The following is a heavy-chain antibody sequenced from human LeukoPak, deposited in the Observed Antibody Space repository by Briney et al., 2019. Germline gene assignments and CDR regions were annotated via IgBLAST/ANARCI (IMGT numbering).Heavy chain of an antibody. J-gene: IGHJ4*02. V-gene: IGHV3-23*01. CDR3: AKEYYYDSSGYYFPRGFIYY. D-gene: IGHD3-22*01. CDR2: ISGSGGRR. Sequence: GGSLRLSCAASGFTFSSYAMSGVRQAPRKGLAWVSAISGSGGRRYYADSVKGRFTISRDNSKNTLYQQMNSLRVEDTAVYYCAKEYYYDSSGYYFPRGFIYYWGQGTLVTVSS. CDR1: GFTFSSYA.